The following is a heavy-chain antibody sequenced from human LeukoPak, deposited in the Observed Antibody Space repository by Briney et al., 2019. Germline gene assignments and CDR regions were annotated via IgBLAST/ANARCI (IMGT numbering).Heavy chain of an antibody. J-gene: IGHJ5*02. CDR2: IYHSGIT. CDR1: GGSISSSNW. Sequence: SETLSLTCAVSGGSISSSNWWSWVRQPPGKGLEWIGEIYHSGITNYNPSLKSRVTISVDKSKNQFSLKLSSVTAADTAVYYCARGPGGYSFWFDPWGQGTLVTVSS. V-gene: IGHV4-4*02. D-gene: IGHD5-18*01. CDR3: ARGPGGYSFWFDP.